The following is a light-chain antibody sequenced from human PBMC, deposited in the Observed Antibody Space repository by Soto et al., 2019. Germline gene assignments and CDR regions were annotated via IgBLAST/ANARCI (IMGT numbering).Light chain of an antibody. CDR1: ESVGSN. V-gene: IGKV3-15*01. CDR2: GAS. Sequence: ETEMTQSPATLSVSPGEKATLSYRASESVGSNLAWYQQKPGQAPRLLIYGASTRATGIPARFSGSGSGTEFTLTISSLQSEDVALYYCQQYDNWPPWTFGQGTKVEI. CDR3: QQYDNWPPWT. J-gene: IGKJ1*01.